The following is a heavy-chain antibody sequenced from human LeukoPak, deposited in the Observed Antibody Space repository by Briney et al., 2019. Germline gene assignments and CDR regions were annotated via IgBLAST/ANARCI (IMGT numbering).Heavy chain of an antibody. J-gene: IGHJ6*03. CDR1: GGTFSSYA. Sequence: ASVKVSCKASGGTFSSYAISWVRQAPGQGLEWMGGIIPIFGTANYAQKFQGRVTITTDESTSTAYMELSSLRSEDTAVYYCARLRVVVVPAAMVDYYYYYYMDVRGKGTTVTVSS. CDR2: IIPIFGTA. D-gene: IGHD2-2*01. CDR3: ARLRVVVVPAAMVDYYYYYYMDV. V-gene: IGHV1-69*05.